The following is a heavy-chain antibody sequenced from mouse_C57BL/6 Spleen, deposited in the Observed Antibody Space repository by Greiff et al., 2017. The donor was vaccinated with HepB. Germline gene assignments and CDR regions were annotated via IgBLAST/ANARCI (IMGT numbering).Heavy chain of an antibody. J-gene: IGHJ2*01. CDR2: IDPSDSYT. Sequence: VQLQQPGAELVKPGASVKLSCKASGYTFTSYWMQWVKQRPGQGLEWIGEIDPSDSYTNYNQKFKGKATLTVDTSSSTAYMQRSSLTSEDSAVYYCARGGSYYYGREDYFDYWGQGTTLTVSS. D-gene: IGHD1-1*01. CDR1: GYTFTSYW. V-gene: IGHV1-50*01. CDR3: ARGGSYYYGREDYFDY.